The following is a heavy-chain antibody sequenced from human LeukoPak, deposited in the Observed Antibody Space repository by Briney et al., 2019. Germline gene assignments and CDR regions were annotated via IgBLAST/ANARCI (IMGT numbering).Heavy chain of an antibody. J-gene: IGHJ4*02. D-gene: IGHD4-17*01. Sequence: GGSLRLSCAASGFPFSSYAMSWVRQAPGKGLEWVASISASGGGTYYADAVKGRFTISKDNSKSTLYLQMNSLRAEDTAVYYCAKPLSAVTSGCWGQGTLVTVSS. CDR3: AKPLSAVTSGC. CDR2: ISASGGGT. V-gene: IGHV3-23*01. CDR1: GFPFSSYA.